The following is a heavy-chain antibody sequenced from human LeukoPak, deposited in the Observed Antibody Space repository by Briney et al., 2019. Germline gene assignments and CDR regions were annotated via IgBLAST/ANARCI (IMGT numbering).Heavy chain of an antibody. Sequence: GGSLRLSCAASGFTFSSYGMHWVRQAPGKGLEWVAVISYDGSNKFYADSVKGRFTISRDNSKNTLYLQMNSLRVEDTAVYYCAKGSVGVDGYNYDFDYWGQGTLVTVSS. CDR2: ISYDGSNK. V-gene: IGHV3-30*18. J-gene: IGHJ4*02. D-gene: IGHD5-24*01. CDR1: GFTFSSYG. CDR3: AKGSVGVDGYNYDFDY.